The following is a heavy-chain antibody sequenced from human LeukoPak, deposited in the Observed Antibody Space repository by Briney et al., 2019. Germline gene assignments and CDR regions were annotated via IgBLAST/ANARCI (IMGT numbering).Heavy chain of an antibody. J-gene: IGHJ4*02. CDR1: GFTFSSYS. CDR2: ISSSNSYI. CDR3: VKDGRRSPPC. Sequence: GGSLRLSCAASGFTFSSYSMNWVRQAPGKGLEWVSSISSSNSYIYYADSVKGRFTISRDNSKNTLFLQMNTLRAEDTAVYYCVKDGRRSPPCWGQGTLVTVSS. V-gene: IGHV3-21*04.